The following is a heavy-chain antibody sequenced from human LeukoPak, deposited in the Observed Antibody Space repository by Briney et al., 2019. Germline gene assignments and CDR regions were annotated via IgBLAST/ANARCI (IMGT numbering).Heavy chain of an antibody. Sequence: ASVKVSCKASGYTFTSYGISWVRQAPGQGLEWMGWINSNNGNTNYEQKFQGRVTMTTDTSTSTAYMELRSLRSDDTAVYYCARDFAVTTQKYYYYYGMDVWGQGTTVTVSS. CDR1: GYTFTSYG. CDR2: INSNNGNT. V-gene: IGHV1-18*01. CDR3: ARDFAVTTQKYYYYYGMDV. D-gene: IGHD4-11*01. J-gene: IGHJ6*02.